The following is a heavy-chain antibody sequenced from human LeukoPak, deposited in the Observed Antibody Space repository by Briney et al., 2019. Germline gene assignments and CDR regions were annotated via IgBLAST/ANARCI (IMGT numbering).Heavy chain of an antibody. J-gene: IGHJ1*01. CDR1: GITFSTYW. CDR3: ARDLVNSGSYEYFQH. CDR2: IKQDGSER. D-gene: IGHD1-26*01. V-gene: IGHV3-7*01. Sequence: PGGSLRLSCAVSGITFSTYWMSWGRQAPGKGLEWVANIKQDGSERYYVDSVKGRFTISRDNAKNSLYLQMNSLRAEDTAVYYCARDLVNSGSYEYFQHWGQGTLVTVSS.